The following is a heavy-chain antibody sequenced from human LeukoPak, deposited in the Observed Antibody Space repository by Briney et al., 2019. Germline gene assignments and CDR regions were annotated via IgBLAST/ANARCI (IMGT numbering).Heavy chain of an antibody. CDR2: ISGSGGST. V-gene: IGHV3-21*01. J-gene: IGHJ4*02. Sequence: GGSLRLSCAASEFSVGSNYMTWVRQAPGKGLEWVSAISGSGGSTYYADSVKGRFTISRDNAKNSLYLQMNSLRAEDTAVYYCARGSRSGWVYFDYWGQGTLVTVSS. CDR3: ARGSRSGWVYFDY. CDR1: EFSVGSNY. D-gene: IGHD6-19*01.